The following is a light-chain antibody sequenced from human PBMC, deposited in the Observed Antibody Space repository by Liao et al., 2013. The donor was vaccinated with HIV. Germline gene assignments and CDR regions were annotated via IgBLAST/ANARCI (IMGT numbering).Light chain of an antibody. CDR2: YDS. V-gene: IGLV3-21*01. J-gene: IGLJ3*02. CDR1: NIGSKS. CDR3: QSADSSGTCPV. Sequence: SYVVTQPPSVSVAPGKTARITCGGNNIGSKSVHWYQQKPGQAPVLVIYYDSDRPSGIPERFSGSSSGTTVTLTISGVQAEDEADYYCQSADSSGTCPVFGGGTKLTVL.